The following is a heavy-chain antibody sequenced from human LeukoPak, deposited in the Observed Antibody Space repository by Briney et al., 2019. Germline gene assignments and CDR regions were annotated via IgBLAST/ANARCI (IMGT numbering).Heavy chain of an antibody. D-gene: IGHD6-13*01. CDR3: AKGDSGYTRHYFDS. J-gene: IGHJ4*02. V-gene: IGHV3-23*01. CDR1: GFTFSIYA. CDR2: ISGSGGST. Sequence: GGSLRLSCAASGFTFSIYAMTWVRQAPGKGLEWVSGISGSGGSTYYADSVKGRFTISRDNSKNMLYLQMNSLRAEDTAVYYCAKGDSGYTRHYFDSWGQGTLVTVSS.